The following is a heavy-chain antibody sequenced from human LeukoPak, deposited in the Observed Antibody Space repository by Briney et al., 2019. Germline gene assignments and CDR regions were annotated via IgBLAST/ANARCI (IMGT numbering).Heavy chain of an antibody. CDR1: GYTFTGYY. J-gene: IGHJ6*02. CDR2: INPNSGGT. Sequence: ASVKVSCKASGYTFTGYYMHWVRQAPGQGLEWMGWINPNSGGTNYAQKFQGRVTMTRNTSISTAYMELSSLRSEDTAVYYCARGRYDDFWSGYYTEYYGMDVWGQGTTVTVSS. V-gene: IGHV1-2*02. D-gene: IGHD3-3*01. CDR3: ARGRYDDFWSGYYTEYYGMDV.